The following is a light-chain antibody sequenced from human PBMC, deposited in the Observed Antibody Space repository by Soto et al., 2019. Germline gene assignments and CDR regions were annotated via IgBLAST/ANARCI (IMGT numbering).Light chain of an antibody. CDR3: QQYGSSPGYT. Sequence: TQSPSTLSASVGDRVTITCRASQSISSSYLAWYQQKHGQAPRLLIYGASSRATGIPDRFSGSGSGTDFTLTISRLEPEDFAVYYCQQYGSSPGYTFGQGTKLEIK. J-gene: IGKJ2*01. CDR2: GAS. CDR1: QSISSSY. V-gene: IGKV3-20*01.